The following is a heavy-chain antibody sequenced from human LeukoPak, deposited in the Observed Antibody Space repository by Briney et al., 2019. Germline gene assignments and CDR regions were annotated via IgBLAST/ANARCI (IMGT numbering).Heavy chain of an antibody. CDR2: INPNSGDT. V-gene: IGHV1-2*02. J-gene: IGHJ4*02. CDR3: ATQRGSYVWGTDFDY. CDR1: GYTFTGYY. D-gene: IGHD3-16*01. Sequence: ASVTVSCKASGYTFTGYYMHWVRQAPGQGLEWMGWINPNSGDTKYAQKFQGRVTMTRDTSISTAYMELSRLRSDDTAVYYCATQRGSYVWGTDFDYWGQGTLVTVSS.